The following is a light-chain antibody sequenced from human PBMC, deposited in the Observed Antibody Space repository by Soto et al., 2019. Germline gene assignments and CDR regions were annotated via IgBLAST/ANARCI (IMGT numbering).Light chain of an antibody. CDR1: ESLLQSNGNHY. CDR2: LGS. J-gene: IGKJ1*01. V-gene: IGKV2-28*01. Sequence: IVLTQSPLSLPVTPGEPASISCRSSESLLQSNGNHYLDWYLQKPGQSPQVLIYLGSNLASGVPDRFSGSGSGTDFTLKISRVEAEDVGVYYCMQALHTPWTFGQGTKVEIK. CDR3: MQALHTPWT.